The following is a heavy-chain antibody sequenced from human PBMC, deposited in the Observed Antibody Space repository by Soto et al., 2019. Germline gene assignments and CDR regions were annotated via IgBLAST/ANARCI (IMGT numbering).Heavy chain of an antibody. Sequence: GSLRLSCAASGFTFSSYSMNWVRQAPGKGLEWVSSISSSSSYIYYADSVKGRFTISRDNAKNSLYLQMNSLRAEDTAVYYCARVVNYDFWSGTDYMDVWGKGTTVTVSS. V-gene: IGHV3-21*01. CDR3: ARVVNYDFWSGTDYMDV. CDR2: ISSSSSYI. CDR1: GFTFSSYS. J-gene: IGHJ6*03. D-gene: IGHD3-3*01.